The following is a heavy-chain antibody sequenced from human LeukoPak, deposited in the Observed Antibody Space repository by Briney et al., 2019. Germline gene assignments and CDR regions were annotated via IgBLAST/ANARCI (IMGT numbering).Heavy chain of an antibody. V-gene: IGHV3-30-3*01. CDR2: ISYDGSNK. Sequence: GGSLRLSCAASGFTFSSYAMHWVRQAPGKGLEWVAVISYDGSNKYYADSVKGRFTISRDNSKNTLYLQMNSLRAEDTAVYYCARDPRISAAGWGQGTLVTVSS. CDR3: ARDPRISAAG. J-gene: IGHJ4*02. D-gene: IGHD6-13*01. CDR1: GFTFSSYA.